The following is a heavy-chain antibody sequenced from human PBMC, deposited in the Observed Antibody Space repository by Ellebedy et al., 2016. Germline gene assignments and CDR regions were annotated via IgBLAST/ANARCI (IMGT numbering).Heavy chain of an antibody. V-gene: IGHV3-23*01. Sequence: GGSLRLSCAASGFTFSNYAMSWVRQAPGKGLEWVSAISGRGGSTYYADSVKGRFTISRDNSKNTLYLQMNSLRAEDTAVYYCARVLRDSSSFNWFDPWGQGTLVTVSS. CDR2: ISGRGGST. CDR1: GFTFSNYA. J-gene: IGHJ5*02. CDR3: ARVLRDSSSFNWFDP. D-gene: IGHD6-13*01.